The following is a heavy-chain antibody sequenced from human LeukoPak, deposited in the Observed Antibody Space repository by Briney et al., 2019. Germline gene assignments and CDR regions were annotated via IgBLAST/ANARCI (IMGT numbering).Heavy chain of an antibody. Sequence: VASVKVSCKASGYTFTSYGISWVRQAPGQGLEWMGWISAYNGNTNYAQKLQGRVTMTTDTSTSTAYMELRSLRSDDTAVYYCARYQPTILGYCSGGSCYSDYWGQGTLVTVSS. D-gene: IGHD2-15*01. CDR1: GYTFTSYG. V-gene: IGHV1-18*01. J-gene: IGHJ4*02. CDR2: ISAYNGNT. CDR3: ARYQPTILGYCSGGSCYSDY.